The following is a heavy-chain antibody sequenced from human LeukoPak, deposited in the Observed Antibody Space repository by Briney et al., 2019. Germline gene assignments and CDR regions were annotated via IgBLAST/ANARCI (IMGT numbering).Heavy chain of an antibody. Sequence: PGRSLRLSCAASGFTFSSYGMHWVCQAPGKGLKWVAVISYDGSNKYYADSVKGRFTISRDNSKNTLYLQMNSLRAEDTAVYYCAKDRASAWYGMDVWGQGTTVTVSS. CDR3: AKDRASAWYGMDV. V-gene: IGHV3-30*18. J-gene: IGHJ6*02. CDR2: ISYDGSNK. CDR1: GFTFSSYG.